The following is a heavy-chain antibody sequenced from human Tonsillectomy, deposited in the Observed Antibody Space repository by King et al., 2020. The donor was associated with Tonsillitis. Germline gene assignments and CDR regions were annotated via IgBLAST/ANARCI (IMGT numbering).Heavy chain of an antibody. J-gene: IGHJ4*02. CDR3: AKDPILLWFGESRGYFDY. Sequence: VQLVESGGGVVQPGRSLRLSCAASGFTFSSYGMHWVRQAPGKGLEWVAVISYDGSNKYYADSVKGRFTISRDNSKNTLYLQMNSLRAEDTAVYYCAKDPILLWFGESRGYFDYWGQGTLVTVSS. D-gene: IGHD3-10*01. CDR2: ISYDGSNK. V-gene: IGHV3-30*18. CDR1: GFTFSSYG.